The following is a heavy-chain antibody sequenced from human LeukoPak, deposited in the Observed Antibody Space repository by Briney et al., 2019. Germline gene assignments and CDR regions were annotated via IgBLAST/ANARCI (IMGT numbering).Heavy chain of an antibody. CDR3: TRDPGGGYSPTWYEGLFKY. CDR2: ISPSGDTT. D-gene: IGHD5-18*01. CDR1: GFLFRSYA. V-gene: IGHV3-23*01. J-gene: IGHJ4*02. Sequence: PGRSLRLSCAASGFLFRSYAITWVRQAPGKGLQCVAAISPSGDTTYYADSVRGRFTVSRDHSNDILFLQVNNLRAEDTAVYFCTRDPGGGYSPTWYEGLFKYWGQGTLLSVYS.